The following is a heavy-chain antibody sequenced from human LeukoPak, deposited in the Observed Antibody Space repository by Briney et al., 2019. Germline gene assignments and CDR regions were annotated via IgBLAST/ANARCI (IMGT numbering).Heavy chain of an antibody. J-gene: IGHJ6*02. CDR3: ARVVRTYYYDSSGYYGRDDYYYGMDV. D-gene: IGHD3-22*01. CDR2: IYYSGST. CDR1: GGSISSYY. V-gene: IGHV4-59*08. Sequence: SETLSLTCTVSGGSISSYYWSWIRQPPGEGLEWIGYIYYSGSTNYNPSLKIRVTISVDKSKNQFSLKLSSVTAADTAVYYCARVVRTYYYDSSGYYGRDDYYYGMDVWGQGTAVTVSS.